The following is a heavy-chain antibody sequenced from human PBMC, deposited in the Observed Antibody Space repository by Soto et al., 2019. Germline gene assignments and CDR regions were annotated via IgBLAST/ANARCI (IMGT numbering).Heavy chain of an antibody. D-gene: IGHD6-13*01. J-gene: IGHJ4*02. CDR2: IYYTGRT. V-gene: IGHV4-59*01. Sequence: SETLSLTCTVSGDSINNYYWSWLGQPPGKRLEWIGYIYYTGRTTYNPSLESRVTMSVDTSKNQFSLKLNSVTAADPAVYYWAKDRPTQAEGYTLDYWGRRTLVTVSS. CDR1: GDSINNYY. CDR3: AKDRPTQAEGYTLDY.